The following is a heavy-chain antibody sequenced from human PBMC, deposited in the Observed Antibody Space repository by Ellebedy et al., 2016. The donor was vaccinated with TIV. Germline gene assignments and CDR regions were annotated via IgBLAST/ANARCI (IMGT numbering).Heavy chain of an antibody. Sequence: GESLKISXAASGFTFSVYSMNWVRQAPGKGLEWISYISSSSTTIYYADSVKGRFTISRDNARNSLYLQMSSLRAEDTAVYYCARGNYKYDNSGRTPDVWGQGTTVTVSS. J-gene: IGHJ6*02. V-gene: IGHV3-48*04. CDR1: GFTFSVYS. D-gene: IGHD3-22*01. CDR3: ARGNYKYDNSGRTPDV. CDR2: ISSSSTTI.